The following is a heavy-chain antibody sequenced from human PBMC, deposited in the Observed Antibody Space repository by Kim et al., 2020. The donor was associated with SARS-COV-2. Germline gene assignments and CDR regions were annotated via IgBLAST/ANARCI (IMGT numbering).Heavy chain of an antibody. Sequence: SLKSRVTISVDTSKNQFSLKLSSVSAADTAVYYCARGLRSGWYEGDWFDPWGQGTLVTVSS. CDR3: ARGLRSGWYEGDWFDP. D-gene: IGHD6-19*01. J-gene: IGHJ5*02. V-gene: IGHV4-31*02.